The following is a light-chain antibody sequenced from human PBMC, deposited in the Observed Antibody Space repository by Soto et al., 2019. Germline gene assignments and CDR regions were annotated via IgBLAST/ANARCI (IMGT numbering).Light chain of an antibody. CDR1: SSDFGGYNY. V-gene: IGLV2-14*01. J-gene: IGLJ1*01. CDR2: EVS. Sequence: QSALTQPASVSGSPGQSITISCTGTSSDFGGYNYVSWYQQHPGKAPKLMIYEVSNRPSGVSNRFSGSKSGNTASLAISGRQAEDEADYYCSSYTSSSTYVFGSGTKVTVL. CDR3: SSYTSSSTYV.